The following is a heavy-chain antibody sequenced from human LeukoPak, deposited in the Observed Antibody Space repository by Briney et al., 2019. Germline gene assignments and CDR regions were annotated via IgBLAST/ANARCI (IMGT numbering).Heavy chain of an antibody. J-gene: IGHJ3*02. CDR1: EFTFVNYG. CDR2: ISYNGNQ. CDR3: ARDPLDISRWANAFDI. Sequence: GGSLRLSCAASEFTFVNYGFHWVRQAPVKALEWVAFISYNGNQRYRDSVKGRFTISRDNAKNTLYLQMNGLGPEDTAVYYCARDPLDISRWANAFDIWGQGTMVTVSS. V-gene: IGHV3-30-3*01. D-gene: IGHD2-2*03.